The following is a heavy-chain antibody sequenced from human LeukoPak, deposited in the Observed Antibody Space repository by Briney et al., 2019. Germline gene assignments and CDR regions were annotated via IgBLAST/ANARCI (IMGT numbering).Heavy chain of an antibody. D-gene: IGHD3-10*01. V-gene: IGHV4-4*07. CDR2: IYTSGST. J-gene: IGHJ6*04. CDR3: AREWDSLWFAEADV. CDR1: GGSISSYY. Sequence: KASETLSLTCTVSGGSISSYYWSWIRQPAGKGLEWIGRIYTSGSTNYNPSLKSRVTMSVDTSKNQFSLKLSSVTAADTAVYYCAREWDSLWFAEADVWGKGTTVTISS.